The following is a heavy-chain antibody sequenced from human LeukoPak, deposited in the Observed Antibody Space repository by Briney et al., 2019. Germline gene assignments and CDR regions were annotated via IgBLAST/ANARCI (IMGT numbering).Heavy chain of an antibody. CDR3: ARDAPITMVRGVKLGAFDI. J-gene: IGHJ3*02. CDR1: GGSISSGSYY. D-gene: IGHD3-10*01. CDR2: IYTSGST. Sequence: PSETLSLTCTVSGGSISSGSYYWSWIRQPAGKGLEWIGRIYTSGSTNYNPSLKSRVTISVDTSKNQFSLKLSSVTAADTAVYYCARDAPITMVRGVKLGAFDIWGQGTMVTVSS. V-gene: IGHV4-61*02.